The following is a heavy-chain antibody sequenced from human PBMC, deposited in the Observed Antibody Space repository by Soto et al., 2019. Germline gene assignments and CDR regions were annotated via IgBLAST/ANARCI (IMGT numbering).Heavy chain of an antibody. J-gene: IGHJ4*02. Sequence: SETLSLTCVVSGYSISSGYYWAWVRQSPGKGLEWIGSMFHSGSTYYNPSLRGRVAVSIDTSKNQVSLTLSSVTAADTAVYFCARVSTVTTRSVDYWGQGTPVTVSS. CDR3: ARVSTVTTRSVDY. D-gene: IGHD4-17*01. V-gene: IGHV4-38-2*01. CDR1: GYSISSGYY. CDR2: MFHSGST.